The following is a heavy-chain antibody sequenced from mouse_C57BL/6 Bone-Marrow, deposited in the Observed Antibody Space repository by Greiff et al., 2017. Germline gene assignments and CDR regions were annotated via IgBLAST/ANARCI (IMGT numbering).Heavy chain of an antibody. D-gene: IGHD1-1*01. V-gene: IGHV1-50*01. Sequence: QVQLQQSGAELVKPGASVKLSCKASGYTFTSYWMQWVKQRPGQGLEWIGEIDPSDSYTNYNQKFKGKATLTVDTSSSTAYMQLSSLTSEDSAVYYCARDYYYGSSYDYAMDYWGQGTSVTVSS. CDR3: ARDYYYGSSYDYAMDY. CDR1: GYTFTSYW. CDR2: IDPSDSYT. J-gene: IGHJ4*01.